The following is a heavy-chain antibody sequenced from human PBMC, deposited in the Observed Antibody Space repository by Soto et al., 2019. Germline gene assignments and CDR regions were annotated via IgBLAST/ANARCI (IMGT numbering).Heavy chain of an antibody. Sequence: SETLSLTCTVSGGSISSYYWSWIRQPPGKGLEWIGYIYYSGSTNYNPSLKSRVTISVDTSKNQFSLKLSSVTAADTAVYYCARAGIAAAGTIFWFDPWGQGTLVTVSS. J-gene: IGHJ5*02. CDR2: IYYSGST. CDR3: ARAGIAAAGTIFWFDP. D-gene: IGHD6-13*01. V-gene: IGHV4-59*01. CDR1: GGSISSYY.